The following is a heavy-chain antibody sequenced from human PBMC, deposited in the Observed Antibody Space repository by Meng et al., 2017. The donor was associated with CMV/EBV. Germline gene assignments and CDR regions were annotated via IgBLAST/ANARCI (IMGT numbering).Heavy chain of an antibody. CDR3: ARGGGEYCSGGSCYSSYYYGMDV. D-gene: IGHD2-15*01. J-gene: IGHJ6*02. CDR1: GFTFSSYS. CDR2: ISSSSSII. V-gene: IGHV3-48*04. Sequence: GESLKISCSASGFTFSSYSMNWVRQAPGKGLEWVSYISSSSSIIYYADSVKSRFTISRDNAKNSLYLQMNSLRAEDTAVYYGARGGGEYCSGGSCYSSYYYGMDVWGQGTTVTVSS.